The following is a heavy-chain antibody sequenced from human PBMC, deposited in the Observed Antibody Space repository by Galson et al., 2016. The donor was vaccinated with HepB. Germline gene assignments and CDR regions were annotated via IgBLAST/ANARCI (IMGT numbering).Heavy chain of an antibody. CDR2: IYYSGST. J-gene: IGHJ2*01. D-gene: IGHD4-23*01. CDR1: GGSISSYY. Sequence: SETLSLTCTVSGGSISSYYWSWIRQPPGKGLAWIGYIYYSGSTNYNPSLKSRVTISVDTSKNQFSLKLSSVTAADTAVYYCARPFGGPPGGEHWYFDLWGRGTLVTVSS. V-gene: IGHV4-59*01. CDR3: ARPFGGPPGGEHWYFDL.